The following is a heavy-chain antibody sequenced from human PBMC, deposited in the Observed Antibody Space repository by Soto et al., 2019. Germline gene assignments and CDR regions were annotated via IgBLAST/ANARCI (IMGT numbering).Heavy chain of an antibody. D-gene: IGHD6-13*01. CDR3: ARGTSWQLPFDY. Sequence: QVQLQESGPGLVKPSETLSLTCTVSSDSISSYYWGWIRQPPGKRLEWIGYISYSGSTDYNPSLKSRVTISGDTSKNQFSLKVSSVTAADTAVYYCARGTSWQLPFDYWGQGTLVTVSS. CDR1: SDSISSYY. V-gene: IGHV4-59*01. CDR2: ISYSGST. J-gene: IGHJ4*02.